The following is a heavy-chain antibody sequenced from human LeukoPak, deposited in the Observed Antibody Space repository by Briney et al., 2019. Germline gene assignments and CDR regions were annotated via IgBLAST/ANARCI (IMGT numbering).Heavy chain of an antibody. CDR3: ARGWYYDILTGYSPTFDY. Sequence: SETLSLTCTVSGGSISSYYWSWIRQPAGKGLEWIGRIYTSGSTNYNPSLKSRVTMSVDTSKNQFSLKLSSVTAADTAVYYCARGWYYDILTGYSPTFDYWGQGTLVTVSS. D-gene: IGHD3-9*01. V-gene: IGHV4-4*07. J-gene: IGHJ4*02. CDR1: GGSISSYY. CDR2: IYTSGST.